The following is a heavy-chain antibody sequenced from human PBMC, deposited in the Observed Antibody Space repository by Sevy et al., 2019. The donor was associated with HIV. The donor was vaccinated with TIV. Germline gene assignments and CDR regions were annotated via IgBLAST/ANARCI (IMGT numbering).Heavy chain of an antibody. CDR2: ISGSGGST. CDR3: AKAGGTGIAAAGQDY. V-gene: IGHV3-23*01. D-gene: IGHD6-13*01. CDR1: GFTFSSYA. J-gene: IGHJ4*02. Sequence: GGSLRLSCAASGFTFSSYAMSWIRQAPGKGLEWVSAISGSGGSTYYADSVKGRFTISRDSSKNTLYLQMNSLRAEDTAVYYCAKAGGTGIAAAGQDYWGQRTLVTVSS.